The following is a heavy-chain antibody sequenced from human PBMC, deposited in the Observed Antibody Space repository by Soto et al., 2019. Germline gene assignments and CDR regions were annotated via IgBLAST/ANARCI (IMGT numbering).Heavy chain of an antibody. CDR3: ARDKAEWELQHPMNWFDP. Sequence: KPSETLSLTCTVSGGSISSGGYYWSWIRQHPGKGLEWIGYIYYSGSTNYNPSLKSRVTISVDTSKNQFSLKLSSVTAADTAVYYCARDKAEWELQHPMNWFDPWGQGTLVTVSS. CDR2: IYYSGST. CDR1: GGSISSGGYY. D-gene: IGHD1-26*01. J-gene: IGHJ5*02. V-gene: IGHV4-61*08.